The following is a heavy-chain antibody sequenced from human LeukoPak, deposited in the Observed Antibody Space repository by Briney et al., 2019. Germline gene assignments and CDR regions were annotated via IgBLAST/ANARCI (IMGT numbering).Heavy chain of an antibody. D-gene: IGHD3-10*01. CDR1: GFTFSSYG. V-gene: IGHV3-30*02. Sequence: GGSLRLSCAASGFTFSSYGMHWVRQAPGKGLEWVAFVRNDGTNKHYADSVQGRFTISRDNSKNTLYLQMNSLRAEDTAVYYCAKDLGTLISGSYYYYFDYWGQGTLVTVSS. CDR3: AKDLGTLISGSYYYYFDY. CDR2: VRNDGTNK. J-gene: IGHJ4*02.